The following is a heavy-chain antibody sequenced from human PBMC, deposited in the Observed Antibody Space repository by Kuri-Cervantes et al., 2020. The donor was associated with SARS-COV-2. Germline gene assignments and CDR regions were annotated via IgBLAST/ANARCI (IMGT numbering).Heavy chain of an antibody. CDR1: GGSISSGGYS. D-gene: IGHD2-2*02. Sequence: LRLSCAVSGGSISSGGYSWSWIRQPPGKGLEWIGYIYHSGSTYYNPSLKSRVTITVDRSKNQFSLKLSSVTAADTAVYYCAREFADCSITSCYSRFDPWGQGTLVTVSS. CDR3: AREFADCSITSCYSRFDP. V-gene: IGHV4-30-2*01. CDR2: IYHSGST. J-gene: IGHJ5*02.